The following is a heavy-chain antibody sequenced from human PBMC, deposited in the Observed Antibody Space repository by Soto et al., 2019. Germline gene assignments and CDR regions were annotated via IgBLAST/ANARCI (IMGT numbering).Heavy chain of an antibody. D-gene: IGHD3-3*01. J-gene: IGHJ5*02. CDR1: GGSISSYY. Sequence: SETLSLTCTVSGGSISSYYWSWIRQPPGKGLEWIGYIYYSGSTNYNPSLKSRVTISVDTSKNQSSLKLSSVTAADTAVYYCARGATYYDFWSGYSWFDPWGQGTLVTVSS. CDR3: ARGATYYDFWSGYSWFDP. V-gene: IGHV4-59*01. CDR2: IYYSGST.